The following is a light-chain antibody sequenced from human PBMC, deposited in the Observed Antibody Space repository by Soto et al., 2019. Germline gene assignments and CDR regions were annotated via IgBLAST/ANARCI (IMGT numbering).Light chain of an antibody. J-gene: IGLJ1*01. Sequence: QSVLTQPPSVSGSPGQSVTISCTGTSSDVGSYNGVSWYQQPPGTAPKLIIYEVSNRPSGVPDRFSGSKSGNTASLTISWLQAEDEADYYCCSYTLSSTYVFGTGTKVTVL. V-gene: IGLV2-18*02. CDR3: CSYTLSSTYV. CDR2: EVS. CDR1: SSDVGSYNG.